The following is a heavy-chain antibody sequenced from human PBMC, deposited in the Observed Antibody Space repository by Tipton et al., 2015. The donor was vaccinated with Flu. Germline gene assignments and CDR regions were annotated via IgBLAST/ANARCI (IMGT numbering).Heavy chain of an antibody. CDR3: ERAIVPDGVRGMDV. CDR2: IHRSGNG. CDR1: GDSIGYPYF. Sequence: TLSLTCSVSGDSIGYPYFWGWIRQAPGKGLEWIGNIHRSGNGYYNPSLKSRVTMSVDSSKNQFSLRLTSVTAADTAIYYCERAIVPDGVRGMDVWGQGTTVTVSS. D-gene: IGHD3-3*01. V-gene: IGHV4-38-2*02. J-gene: IGHJ6*02.